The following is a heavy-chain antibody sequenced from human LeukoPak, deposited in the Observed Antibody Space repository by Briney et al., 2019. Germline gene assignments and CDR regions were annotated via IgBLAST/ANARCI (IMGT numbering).Heavy chain of an antibody. Sequence: GGSLRLSCVASGFTFSTYWMTWVRQAPGKGLEWVANMKEDGSEKYYVDSVKGRFTISRDNAKNSLYLQMNSLRAEDTAVYYCARALCIWGGDCHYFDYWGQGALVTVSS. J-gene: IGHJ4*02. CDR1: GFTFSTYW. CDR3: ARALCIWGGDCHYFDY. D-gene: IGHD2-21*01. V-gene: IGHV3-7*01. CDR2: MKEDGSEK.